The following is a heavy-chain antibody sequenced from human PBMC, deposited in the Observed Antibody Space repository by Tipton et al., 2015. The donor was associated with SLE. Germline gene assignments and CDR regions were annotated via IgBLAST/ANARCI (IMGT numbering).Heavy chain of an antibody. V-gene: IGHV4-39*01. CDR1: GGSISSSYY. Sequence: TLSLTCTVSGGSISSSYYWGWIRQSPGRGLEGLGSVSYSGRTSYSSSLRGRASLSVDSSKNQFSLRLSSVTAADTAVYYCAGSQIPSSWSRFYFDYWGQGKLVTVSS. CDR3: AGSQIPSSWSRFYFDY. J-gene: IGHJ4*02. D-gene: IGHD6-19*01. CDR2: VSYSGRT.